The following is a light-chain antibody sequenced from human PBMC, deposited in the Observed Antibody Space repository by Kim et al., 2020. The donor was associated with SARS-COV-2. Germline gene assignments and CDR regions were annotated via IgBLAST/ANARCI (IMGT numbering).Light chain of an antibody. CDR3: QAWDRSTAV. V-gene: IGLV3-1*01. J-gene: IGLJ2*01. Sequence: VSPGKTASITCSGEELGNKYILWYRQQPGQSPVLVMFQDNVRASGIPERISGSNSGNTASLTISGTQALDEADYYCQAWDRSTAVFGGGTKLTVL. CDR2: QDN. CDR1: ELGNKY.